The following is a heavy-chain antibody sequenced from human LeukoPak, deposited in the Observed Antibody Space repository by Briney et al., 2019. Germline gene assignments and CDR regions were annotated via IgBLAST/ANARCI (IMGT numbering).Heavy chain of an antibody. CDR3: ARRSRDGYTLYYFDY. CDR2: IYPGDSDT. Sequence: GESLKISCKGSGYSFTSYWIGWVRQMPGKGLEWMGIIYPGDSDTRYSPSFQGQVTISADKSISTAYLQWSSLKAPDTAMYYCARRSRDGYTLYYFDYWGQGTLVTVSS. D-gene: IGHD5-24*01. V-gene: IGHV5-51*01. CDR1: GYSFTSYW. J-gene: IGHJ4*02.